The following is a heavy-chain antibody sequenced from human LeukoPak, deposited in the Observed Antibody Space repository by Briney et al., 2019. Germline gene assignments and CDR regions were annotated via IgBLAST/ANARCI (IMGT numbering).Heavy chain of an antibody. CDR3: ASSYYYDSSGYYYGY. CDR2: FYYDGST. CDR1: GASITHHY. D-gene: IGHD3-22*01. J-gene: IGHJ4*02. V-gene: IGHV4-59*08. Sequence: SETLSLTCTVSGASITHHYWSWIRQPPGKGLEYIGYFYYDGSTNYTSSVRSGVTILVDTSKNQFSLKLSSVTAADTAVYYCASSYYYDSSGYYYGYWGQGTLVTVSS.